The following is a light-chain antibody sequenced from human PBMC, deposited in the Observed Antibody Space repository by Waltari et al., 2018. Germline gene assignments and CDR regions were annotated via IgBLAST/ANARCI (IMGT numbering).Light chain of an antibody. CDR1: QGIGSY. CDR3: QQYYSFPRT. J-gene: IGKJ1*01. Sequence: VIWMTQSPSLVSASTGDSVTITFRMSQGIGSYLAWYQQKPGKAPELLIYAASTLKNGVPSRFSASGSGTDFTLTISCLQSEDFATYSCQQYYSFPRTFGQGTKVDIK. V-gene: IGKV1D-8*01. CDR2: AAS.